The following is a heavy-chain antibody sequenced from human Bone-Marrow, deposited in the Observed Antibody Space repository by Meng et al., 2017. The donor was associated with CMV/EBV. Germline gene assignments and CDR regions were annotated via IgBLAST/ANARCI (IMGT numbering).Heavy chain of an antibody. J-gene: IGHJ6*02. V-gene: IGHV3-33*01. CDR2: IWFDGSNK. CDR3: AIDNYGMDV. CDR1: GFTFSNYH. Sequence: GESLKISCVASGFTFSNYHMHWVRQAPGKGLEWVAVIWFDGSNKYYVDSVKGRFTISRDNSKNTLYVQMDSLRAEDTAVYYCAIDNYGMDVWGQGTTVTVSS.